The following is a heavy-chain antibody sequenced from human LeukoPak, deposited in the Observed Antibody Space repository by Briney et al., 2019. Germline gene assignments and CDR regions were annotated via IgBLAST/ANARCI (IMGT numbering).Heavy chain of an antibody. CDR1: GFTLSSYW. Sequence: GGSLRLSCAASGFTLSSYWMSWVRQAPGKGLEWVANIKYDGSEIDYVDSVKGRFTISRDNAKNSLCLQMNSLRAEDTAVYYCARDIAAPGLFFDYWGQGTLVTVSS. CDR3: ARDIAAPGLFFDY. D-gene: IGHD6-13*01. V-gene: IGHV3-7*01. CDR2: IKYDGSEI. J-gene: IGHJ4*02.